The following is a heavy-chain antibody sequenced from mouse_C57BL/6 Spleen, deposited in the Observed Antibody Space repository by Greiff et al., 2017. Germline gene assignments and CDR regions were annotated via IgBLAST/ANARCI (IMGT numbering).Heavy chain of an antibody. D-gene: IGHD4-1*01. V-gene: IGHV8-12*01. J-gene: IGHJ2*01. CDR3: ARSWDGDYFDY. CDR1: GFSLSTSGMG. Sequence: QVTLKESGPGILQSSQTLSLTCSFSGFSLSTSGMGVSWIRQPSGKGLEWLAHIYWDDDKRYNPSLKSRLTISKDTSRNQVFLKITSVDTADTASYCCARSWDGDYFDYWGQGTTLTVSS. CDR2: IYWDDDK.